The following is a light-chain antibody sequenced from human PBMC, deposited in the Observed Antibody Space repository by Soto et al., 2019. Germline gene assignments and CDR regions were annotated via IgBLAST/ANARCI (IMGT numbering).Light chain of an antibody. CDR1: QSVSSN. V-gene: IGKV3-15*01. CDR3: QQYHNLWT. J-gene: IGKJ1*01. CDR2: RAS. Sequence: EIVMTQSPATLSVFPGERATLSCRASQSVSSNVAWYQQRPGQAPRLLIYRASTRATGIPARFSGSGSGTEFTLTISSLQSEDFAVYYCQQYHNLWTFGQGTKVEIK.